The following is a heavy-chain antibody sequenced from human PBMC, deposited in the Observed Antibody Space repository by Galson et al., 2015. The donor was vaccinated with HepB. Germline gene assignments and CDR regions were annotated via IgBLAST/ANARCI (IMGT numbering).Heavy chain of an antibody. D-gene: IGHD3-10*01. CDR3: AKDLTMVRGVIIT. CDR2: ITYDGNE. V-gene: IGHV3-30*02. CDR1: GFTFSNHA. J-gene: IGHJ4*02. Sequence: SLRLSCAASGFTFSNHAMHWVRQAPGRGLEWVAFITYDGNEYYADSVKGRFTISRDNSKNTLYLQMNSLRAEDTAVYYCAKDLTMVRGVIITWGQGTLVTVSS.